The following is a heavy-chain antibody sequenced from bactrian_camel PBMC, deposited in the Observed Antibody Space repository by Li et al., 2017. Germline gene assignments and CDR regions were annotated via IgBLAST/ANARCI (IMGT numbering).Heavy chain of an antibody. Sequence: VQLVESGGGSAQPGGSLRLSCAVSRGRYSVNCIGWFRQDSGNAREGVAGISTGGGSTYYADSVKGRFTISHDNANDTVYLLMNSLKSEDTAMYYCAADYSQCYYDLRVWEYQYLGQGTQVTVS. D-gene: IGHD3*01. CDR3: AADYSQCYYDLRVWEYQY. J-gene: IGHJ4*01. CDR1: RGRYSVNC. V-gene: IGHV3S54*01. CDR2: ISTGGGST.